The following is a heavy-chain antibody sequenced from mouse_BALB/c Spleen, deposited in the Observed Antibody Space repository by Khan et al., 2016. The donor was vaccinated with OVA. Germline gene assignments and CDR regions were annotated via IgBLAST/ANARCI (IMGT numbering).Heavy chain of an antibody. Sequence: EVQLVESGPDLVKPGASVKISCKASGYSFTVYYMTWVKQSHGKSPEWIGRVNPNNGDTNYNQNFKGKAILTVDKSSNTAYMELRSLTSEDSAVFYCARGYEFFPYGGQGTLVTVSA. CDR2: VNPNNGDT. CDR1: GYSFTVYY. V-gene: IGHV1-26*01. D-gene: IGHD2-12*01. CDR3: ARGYEFFPY. J-gene: IGHJ3*01.